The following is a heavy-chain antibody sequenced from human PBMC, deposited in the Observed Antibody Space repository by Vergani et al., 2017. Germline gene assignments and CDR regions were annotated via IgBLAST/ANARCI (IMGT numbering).Heavy chain of an antibody. CDR1: GFTFSDYY. CDR3: ARDRVXDGYNPDYYYYYYYMDV. V-gene: IGHV3-11*01. D-gene: IGHD5-24*01. CDR2: ISSSGSTI. J-gene: IGHJ6*03. Sequence: QVQLVESGGGLVKPGGSLRLSCAASGFTFSDYYMSWIRQAPGKGLEWVSYISSSGSTIYYADSVKGRFTISRDNDKNSLYLQMNSLRAEDTAVYYCARDRVXDGYNPDYYYYYYYMDVWGKGTTVTVSS.